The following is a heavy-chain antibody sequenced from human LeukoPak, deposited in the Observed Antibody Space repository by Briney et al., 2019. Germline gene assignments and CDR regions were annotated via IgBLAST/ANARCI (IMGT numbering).Heavy chain of an antibody. CDR2: IHYSGST. CDR1: GGSITSGGYY. Sequence: TLSLTCTVSGGSITSGGYYWSWIRQPPEKGLEWIGYIHYSGSTYYHPSLKSRVSMSVDTSRNQFSLKLRSVTAADTAVYYCACGSNNWYNWFDPWGQGTLVTVSS. V-gene: IGHV4-31*03. D-gene: IGHD1-1*01. CDR3: ACGSNNWYNWFDP. J-gene: IGHJ5*02.